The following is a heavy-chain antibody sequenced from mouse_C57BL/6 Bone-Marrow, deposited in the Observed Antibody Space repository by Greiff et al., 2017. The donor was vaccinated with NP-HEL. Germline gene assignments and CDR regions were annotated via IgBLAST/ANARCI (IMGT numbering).Heavy chain of an antibody. V-gene: IGHV6-3*01. CDR2: IRLKSDNYAT. J-gene: IGHJ1*03. Sequence: EVKVEESGGGLVQPGGSMKLSCVASGFTFSNYWMNWVRQSPEKGLEWVAQIRLKSDNYATPYAESVKGRFTISRDDSKSSVYLQMNNLRAEETGIYYCTEDYDYCSSHWYFDVWGTGTTVTVSS. D-gene: IGHD1-1*01. CDR3: TEDYDYCSSHWYFDV. CDR1: GFTFSNYW.